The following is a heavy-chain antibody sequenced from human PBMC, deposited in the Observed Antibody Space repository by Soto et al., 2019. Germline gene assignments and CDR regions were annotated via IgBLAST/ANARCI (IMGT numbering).Heavy chain of an antibody. V-gene: IGHV1-2*02. D-gene: IGHD3-10*01. J-gene: IGHJ5*02. Sequence: ASVKVSCKSSGYTFTGRFMHWVRQAPGQGLEWLGWVNPKSGDTTYAPKFKDRVSLTRAPSTDPAFLDLRELTDDDTAIYYCSIAGRGSSWGQGTPVTVSS. CDR1: GYTFTGRF. CDR2: VNPKSGDT. CDR3: SIAGRGSS.